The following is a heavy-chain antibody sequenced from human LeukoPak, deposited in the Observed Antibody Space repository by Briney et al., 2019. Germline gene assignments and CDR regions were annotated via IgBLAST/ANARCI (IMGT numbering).Heavy chain of an antibody. J-gene: IGHJ6*02. V-gene: IGHV3-13*05. Sequence: GGSLRLSCAASGFTFSSYDMHWVRQATGKGLEWVSAIGTAGDPYYPGSVKGRFTISRENAKNSLYHQMNSLRAGDTAVYYCARALQNYGMDVWGQGTTVTVSS. D-gene: IGHD4-11*01. CDR3: ARALQNYGMDV. CDR1: GFTFSSYD. CDR2: IGTAGDP.